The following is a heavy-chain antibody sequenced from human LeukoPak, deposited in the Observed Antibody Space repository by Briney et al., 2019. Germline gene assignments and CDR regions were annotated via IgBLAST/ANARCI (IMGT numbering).Heavy chain of an antibody. CDR1: GGSISSSSYY. CDR3: ARHGGGWYNSWFDP. CDR2: IYYSGST. Sequence: KPSETLSLTCTVSGGSISSSSYYWGRIRQPPGKGLEWIGSIYYSGSTYYNPSLKSRVTISVDTSKNQFSLKLTSVTAADTSVYHCARHGGGWYNSWFDPWGQGTLVTVSS. V-gene: IGHV4-39*01. J-gene: IGHJ5*02. D-gene: IGHD6-19*01.